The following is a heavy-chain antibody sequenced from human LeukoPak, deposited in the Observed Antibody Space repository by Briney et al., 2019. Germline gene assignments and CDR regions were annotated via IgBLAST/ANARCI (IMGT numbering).Heavy chain of an antibody. D-gene: IGHD6-19*01. J-gene: IGHJ4*02. CDR1: GGSISSSSYY. V-gene: IGHV4-39*01. CDR2: IYYSGST. Sequence: SETLSLTCTVSGGSISSSSYYWGWIRQPPGKGLEWIGSIYYSGSTYYNPSLKSRVTISVDTSKNQFSLKLSSVTAADTAVYYCARAGYSSGWYPVYWGQGTLVTVSS. CDR3: ARAGYSSGWYPVY.